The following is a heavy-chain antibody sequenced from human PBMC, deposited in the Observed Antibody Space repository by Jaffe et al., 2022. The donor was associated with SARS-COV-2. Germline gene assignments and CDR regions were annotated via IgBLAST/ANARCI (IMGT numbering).Heavy chain of an antibody. D-gene: IGHD2-2*01. J-gene: IGHJ4*02. Sequence: QVQLVQSGAEVKKPGASVKVSCKTSGYTFTTYAMHWVRQAPGQRLEWMGWINTGNGNTKYSQKFQGRVTITRDTSASTAYMELSSLRSEDTAVYYCVRAFVVLPAVRGGDFWGQGTLVTVSS. CDR3: VRAFVVLPAVRGGDF. CDR1: GYTFTTYA. CDR2: INTGNGNT. V-gene: IGHV1-3*04.